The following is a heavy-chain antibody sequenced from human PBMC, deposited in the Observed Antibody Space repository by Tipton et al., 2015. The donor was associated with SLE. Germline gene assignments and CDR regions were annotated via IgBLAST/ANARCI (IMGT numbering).Heavy chain of an antibody. CDR1: GGSISGAHY. Sequence: TLSLTCTVSGGSISGAHYWSWIRQHPGKGLEWIGNIFYSGSTYYNPSLESRVTISIDRSQNKFSLSLTSMTAADTAVYYCARQSAVGPGADSWGLGTLVTVSS. CDR3: ARQSAVGPGADS. V-gene: IGHV4-31*03. J-gene: IGHJ4*02. D-gene: IGHD2-2*01. CDR2: IFYSGST.